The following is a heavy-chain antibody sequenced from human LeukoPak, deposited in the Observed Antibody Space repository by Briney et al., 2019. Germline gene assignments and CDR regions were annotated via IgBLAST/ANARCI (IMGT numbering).Heavy chain of an antibody. D-gene: IGHD2-2*01. Sequence: SETLSLTCTVSGGSIGTYYWSWIRQLPGKGLEWIGYIYYSGSTNYNPSLKSRVTISVDTSKNQFSLKLSSVTAADTAVYYCAGTTRVDYCSSTSCYYYWYFDLWGRGTLVTVSS. J-gene: IGHJ2*01. CDR2: IYYSGST. V-gene: IGHV4-59*08. CDR1: GGSIGTYY. CDR3: AGTTRVDYCSSTSCYYYWYFDL.